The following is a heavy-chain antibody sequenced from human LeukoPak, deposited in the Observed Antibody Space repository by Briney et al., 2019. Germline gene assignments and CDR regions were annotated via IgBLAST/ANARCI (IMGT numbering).Heavy chain of an antibody. Sequence: GGSLRLSCAASGFTFSSYSMNWVRQAPGKGLEGVSSISSSSSYIYYADSVKGRFTISRDNAKNSLYLQMNSLRAEDTAVYYCARDSSRGYYYYYMDVWGKGTTVTVS. CDR3: ARDSSRGYYYYYMDV. CDR1: GFTFSSYS. V-gene: IGHV3-21*01. J-gene: IGHJ6*03. CDR2: ISSSSSYI.